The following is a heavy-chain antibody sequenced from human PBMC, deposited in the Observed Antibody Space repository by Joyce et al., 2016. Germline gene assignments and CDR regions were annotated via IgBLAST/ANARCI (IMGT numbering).Heavy chain of an antibody. CDR1: GFSFRYFW. V-gene: IGHV3-7*03. D-gene: IGHD6-13*01. CDR2: INEDGSEK. CDR3: TRGSGTGWFDP. J-gene: IGHJ5*02. Sequence: EVYLVESGGGLVQPGGSLRLSCAASGFSFRYFWMAWVRQAPGKGLEWVAQINEDGSEKNYMDSLRCRFTISRDNAKNSVDLQINSLRVEDTAVYYCTRGSGTGWFDPWGQGTLVTVSS.